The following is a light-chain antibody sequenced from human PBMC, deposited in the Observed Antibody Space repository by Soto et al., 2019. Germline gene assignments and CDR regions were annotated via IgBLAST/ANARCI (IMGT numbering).Light chain of an antibody. V-gene: IGLV2-14*01. CDR1: ASDVGGYNF. J-gene: IGLJ1*01. Sequence: QSALTQPASVSGSPGQSITISCTGTASDVGGYNFVSWYQQYPGRAPKLMIYDVTNRPSGVSNRFSGSTSGNTASLTISGLQAEDEADYYCTSYTTSSPPYVFGTGTKLTVL. CDR3: TSYTTSSPPYV. CDR2: DVT.